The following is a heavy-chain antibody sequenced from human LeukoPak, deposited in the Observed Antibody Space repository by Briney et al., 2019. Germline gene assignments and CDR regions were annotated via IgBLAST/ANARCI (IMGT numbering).Heavy chain of an antibody. V-gene: IGHV3-9*01. Sequence: PGRSLRLSCAASGFTFDDYAMHWVRQAPGKGLEWVSGISWNSGSIGYADSVKGRFTISRDNAKNSLYLQMNSLRAEDTALYYCAKGSYYDILTAPMDAWGQGTTVTVSS. CDR2: ISWNSGSI. J-gene: IGHJ6*02. CDR1: GFTFDDYA. CDR3: AKGSYYDILTAPMDA. D-gene: IGHD3-9*01.